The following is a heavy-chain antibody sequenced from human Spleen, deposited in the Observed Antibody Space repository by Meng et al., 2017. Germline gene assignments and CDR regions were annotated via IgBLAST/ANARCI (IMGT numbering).Heavy chain of an antibody. V-gene: IGHV4-34*01. CDR1: GGSFSGYY. Sequence: VQLRQWGAGLLKPSETLSLTCAVHGGSFSGYYWSWIRQPPGKGLEWIGEINHSGSTNYNPSLKSRVTISVDTSKNQFSLKLSSVTAADTAVYYCARGPWLNWNYPAYFQHWGQGTLVTVSS. CDR2: INHSGST. CDR3: ARGPWLNWNYPAYFQH. D-gene: IGHD1-7*01. J-gene: IGHJ1*01.